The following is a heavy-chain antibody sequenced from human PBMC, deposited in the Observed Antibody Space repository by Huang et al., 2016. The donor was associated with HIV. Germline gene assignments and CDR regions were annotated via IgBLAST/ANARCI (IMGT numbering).Heavy chain of an antibody. CDR1: GGSFSGYY. CDR3: ARGQGGYYYYYMDV. V-gene: IGHV4-34*01. J-gene: IGHJ6*03. CDR2: MNDSECT. Sequence: QVQLQQWGAGLLRHSETLSLTCAVYGGSFSGYYGTWLRQPPGKGLEWIGEMNDSECTNSNPSLKSLVTISVDTSRNQFSLTLTAVTSADTAVYYCARGQGGYYYYYMDVWGKGTTVTASS.